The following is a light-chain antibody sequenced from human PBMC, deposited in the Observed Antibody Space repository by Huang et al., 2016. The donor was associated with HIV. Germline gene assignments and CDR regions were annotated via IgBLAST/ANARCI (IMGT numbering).Light chain of an antibody. CDR2: AAS. J-gene: IGKJ3*01. Sequence: DIEMTQSPPSLSASVGDRVTITCRASQNISNYLNWYQHKPGKVPKLQIYAASSLHSGVPSRFSGSGSGTHFTLTISSLQAEDFAIYYCQQCSSTPRFTFGPGTKVDMK. CDR3: QQCSSTPRFT. V-gene: IGKV1-39*01. CDR1: QNISNY.